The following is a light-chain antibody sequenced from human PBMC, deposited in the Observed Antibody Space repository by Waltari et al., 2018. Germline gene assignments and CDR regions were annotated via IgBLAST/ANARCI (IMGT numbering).Light chain of an antibody. CDR1: QTVLFSSNNETY. Sequence: DIVMTQSPDSLAVSRGERATINCKSSQTVLFSSNNETYLAWYQQKPGQPPTLLIYWASTPESGVPHRFSGSGSVTDFTLTISSLQAEDVAVYYGQQYYSTPRSFGQRTKLESK. CDR3: QQYYSTPRS. J-gene: IGKJ2*03. V-gene: IGKV4-1*01. CDR2: WAS.